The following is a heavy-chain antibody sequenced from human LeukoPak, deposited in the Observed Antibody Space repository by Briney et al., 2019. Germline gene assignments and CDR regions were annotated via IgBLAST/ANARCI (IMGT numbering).Heavy chain of an antibody. D-gene: IGHD4-17*01. V-gene: IGHV5-51*01. CDR1: GYSFTSYW. CDR2: IYPGDSDT. Sequence: GESLKISCKGSGYSFTSYWIGWVRQMPGKGLEWMGIIYPGDSDTRYSPSFQGQVTISADKSISTAYLQWSSLKAPDTAMYYCARLLSTRKSREQLAFTTVTTGYNWFDPWGQGTLVTVSS. CDR3: ARLLSTRKSREQLAFTTVTTGYNWFDP. J-gene: IGHJ5*02.